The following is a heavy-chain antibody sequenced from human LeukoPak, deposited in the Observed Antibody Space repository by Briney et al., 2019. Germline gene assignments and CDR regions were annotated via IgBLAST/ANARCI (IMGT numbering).Heavy chain of an antibody. D-gene: IGHD5-18*01. V-gene: IGHV1-2*02. CDR3: ARDGATAMAGYYYYGMDV. Sequence: ASVKVSCKGSGYTFTGYYMHWVRQAPGQGLEWMGWINPNSGGTNYAQKFQGRVTMTRDTSISTAYMELSRLRSDDTAVYYCARDGATAMAGYYYYGMDVWGQGTTVTVSS. CDR1: GYTFTGYY. J-gene: IGHJ6*02. CDR2: INPNSGGT.